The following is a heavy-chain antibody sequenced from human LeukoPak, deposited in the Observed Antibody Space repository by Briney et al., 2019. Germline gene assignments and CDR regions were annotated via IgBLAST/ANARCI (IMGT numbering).Heavy chain of an antibody. CDR2: IYAGDSDT. CDR3: ARERGYYCSTGSCYFDF. V-gene: IGHV5-51*01. J-gene: IGHJ4*02. D-gene: IGHD2-15*01. Sequence: GESLKISCRGSGYIFSDYWIGWVRQMPGRGLEWMGIIYAGDSDTRYMPSFQGQVTISADKFINTAYLQWSSLKASDTAVYFCARERGYYCSTGSCYFDFWGQGTLVTVSS. CDR1: GYIFSDYW.